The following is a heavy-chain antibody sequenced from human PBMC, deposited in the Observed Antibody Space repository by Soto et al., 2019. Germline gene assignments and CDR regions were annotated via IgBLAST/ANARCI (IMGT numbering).Heavy chain of an antibody. V-gene: IGHV3-23*01. Sequence: GGSLRLSCAASGLTFSSYAMSWVRQAPGKGLEWVSAISGSGGSTYYADSVKGRFTISRDNSKNTLYLQMNSLRAEDTAVYYCAKDTPPSYYYDSAIFDYWGQGTLVTVSS. CDR2: ISGSGGST. CDR3: AKDTPPSYYYDSAIFDY. CDR1: GLTFSSYA. D-gene: IGHD3-22*01. J-gene: IGHJ4*02.